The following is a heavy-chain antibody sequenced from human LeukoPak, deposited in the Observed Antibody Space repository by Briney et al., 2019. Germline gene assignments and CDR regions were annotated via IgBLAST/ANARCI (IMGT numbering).Heavy chain of an antibody. CDR1: GFTFSSYA. V-gene: IGHV3-30*04. CDR3: ARDHVAYVVVTGNWFDP. J-gene: IGHJ5*02. Sequence: GRSLRLSCAASGFTFSSYAMHWVRQAPGKGLEWVAVISYDGSNKYYADSVKGRFTISRDNSKNTLYLQMNSLRAEDTAVYYCARDHVAYVVVTGNWFDPWGRGTLVTVSS. CDR2: ISYDGSNK. D-gene: IGHD2-21*02.